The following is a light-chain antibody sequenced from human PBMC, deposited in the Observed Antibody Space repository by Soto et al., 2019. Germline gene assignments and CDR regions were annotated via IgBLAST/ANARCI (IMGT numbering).Light chain of an antibody. J-gene: IGKJ1*01. CDR2: AAS. CDR1: QTISSY. Sequence: DIPMTQSPSSLSASVGDRVTITCRASQTISSYLNWYQQKPGEAPKLLIYAASSLQSGVPSRFSGSGSGTDLTLTISSLQPEDFATYYCQQSYSTPRTFGQGTKVEIK. CDR3: QQSYSTPRT. V-gene: IGKV1-39*01.